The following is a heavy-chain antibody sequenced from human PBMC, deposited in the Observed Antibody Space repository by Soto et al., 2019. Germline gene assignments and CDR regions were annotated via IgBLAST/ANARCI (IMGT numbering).Heavy chain of an antibody. Sequence: QVQLQQWGAGLLKPSETLSLTCAVYGESLRDYYWSWIRQPPGKGLEWIGEINHSGSTNYSPSLKGRVSISVDTSKKQFSLKVTSVTAADTAVYYCARGGGGYDYVWGSYRPFDFWGQGTLVTVSS. CDR1: GESLRDYY. CDR2: INHSGST. CDR3: ARGGGGYDYVWGSYRPFDF. D-gene: IGHD3-16*02. J-gene: IGHJ4*02. V-gene: IGHV4-34*01.